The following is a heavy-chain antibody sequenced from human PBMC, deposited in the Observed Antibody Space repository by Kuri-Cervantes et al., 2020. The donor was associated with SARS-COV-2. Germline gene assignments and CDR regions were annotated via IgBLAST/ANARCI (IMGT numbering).Heavy chain of an antibody. D-gene: IGHD3-3*01. J-gene: IGHJ4*02. Sequence: GESLKISCAASGFTFTNAWMNWVRQAPGKGLEWVGRVKSKSHGGTTDYAAPVRGRFTISRDDSKNTLYLQMNSLKTDDTAMYYCTTDLDFWSGYFYWDYWGQGTLVTVSS. CDR2: VKSKSHGGTT. V-gene: IGHV3-15*01. CDR1: GFTFTNAW. CDR3: TTDLDFWSGYFYWDY.